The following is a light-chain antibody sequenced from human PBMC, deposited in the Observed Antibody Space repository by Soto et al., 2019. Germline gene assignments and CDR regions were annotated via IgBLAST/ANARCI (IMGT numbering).Light chain of an antibody. Sequence: QSALTQPACVSASPGQSIIISCTGTSSDVGAYNYVSWYQQHPGKAPKLMIYEVTNRPSGVSNRFSGSKSGNTASLTISGLQAEDEADYYCTSYTRSSTYVFGTGTKVTVL. CDR2: EVT. CDR1: SSDVGAYNY. J-gene: IGLJ1*01. CDR3: TSYTRSSTYV. V-gene: IGLV2-14*01.